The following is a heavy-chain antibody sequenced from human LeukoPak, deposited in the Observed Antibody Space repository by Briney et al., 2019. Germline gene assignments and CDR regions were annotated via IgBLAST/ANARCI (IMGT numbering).Heavy chain of an antibody. CDR2: IIPIFGTA. Sequence: SVKVSCKASGGTFSSYAISWVRQAPGQGLEWMGGIIPIFGTANYAQKFQGRVTITADESTSTAYMELSSLRSEDTAVYYCARAVVSNGYYGDFDYWGQGTLVTVSS. V-gene: IGHV1-69*13. CDR1: GGTFSSYA. J-gene: IGHJ4*02. D-gene: IGHD3-22*01. CDR3: ARAVVSNGYYGDFDY.